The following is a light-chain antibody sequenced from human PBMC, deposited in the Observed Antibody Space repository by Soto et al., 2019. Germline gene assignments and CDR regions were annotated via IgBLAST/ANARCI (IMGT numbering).Light chain of an antibody. J-gene: IGKJ1*01. Sequence: IVLTQSPATMSLSPGERATLSCGASERVSSSYVAWYQMKAGLAPRLLIHDASTRASGIPDRFSGSGSGTDFTLNISRVEAEDVGVYYCMQALQSPRTFGQGTKVEIK. V-gene: IGKV3D-20*01. CDR1: ERVSSSY. CDR3: MQALQSPRT. CDR2: DAS.